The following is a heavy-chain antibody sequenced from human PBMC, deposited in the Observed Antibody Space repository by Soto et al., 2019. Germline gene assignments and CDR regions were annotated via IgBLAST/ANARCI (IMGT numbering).Heavy chain of an antibody. Sequence: QVQLQESGPRLVKPSGTLSLTCAVSGVSISSHDWWTWVRQPPGKGLEWIGESHQSGSTNYNSSLGSRVTIEVDTSKNQFSLNLRSVTVADTAVYYCATRDNTRFFWGQGTLVTVST. J-gene: IGHJ4*02. D-gene: IGHD1-20*01. CDR1: GVSISSHDW. V-gene: IGHV4-4*02. CDR3: ATRDNTRFF. CDR2: SHQSGST.